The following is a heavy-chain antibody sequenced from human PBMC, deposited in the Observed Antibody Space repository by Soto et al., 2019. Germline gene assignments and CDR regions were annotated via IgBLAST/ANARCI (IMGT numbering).Heavy chain of an antibody. J-gene: IGHJ4*02. Sequence: QVQLQESGPGLVRPSGTLALTCAGSGGSISSSNWWSWVRQPPGKGLEWIGEIHHSGSTNYNPSLKSRVTMLLDKSINQFSLKLSAVTAADTAVYYCAGKGTTVTTQSFDYWGQGSQVTVSS. CDR3: AGKGTTVTTQSFDY. CDR2: IHHSGST. CDR1: GGSISSSNW. D-gene: IGHD4-17*01. V-gene: IGHV4-4*02.